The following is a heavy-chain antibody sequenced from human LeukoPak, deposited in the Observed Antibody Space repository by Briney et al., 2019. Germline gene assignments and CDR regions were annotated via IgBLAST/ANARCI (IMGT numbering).Heavy chain of an antibody. CDR3: ARVGSGTGAAGPGLVYNWFDP. J-gene: IGHJ5*02. V-gene: IGHV3-74*01. D-gene: IGHD6-13*01. CDR1: GFTFSSYW. Sequence: GGSLRLSCAASGFTFSSYWMHWVRQAPGKGLVWVSRINSDGSSTSYADSVKGRFTISRDNAKNTLYLQMNSLRAEDTAVYYCARVGSGTGAAGPGLVYNWFDPWGQGTLVTVSS. CDR2: INSDGSST.